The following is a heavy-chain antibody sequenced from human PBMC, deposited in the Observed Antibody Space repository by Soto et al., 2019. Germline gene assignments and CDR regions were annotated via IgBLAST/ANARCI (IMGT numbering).Heavy chain of an antibody. J-gene: IGHJ4*02. V-gene: IGHV3-33*01. Sequence: QVQLVESGGGVVQPGRSLRLSCAASGFTFSSYGMHWVRQAPGNGLEWVAVIWYDGSNKYYADSVKGRFTISRDNSKNTLYLQMNSLRAEDTAVYYCARDRMYYYGSGSYLGYWGQGTLVTVSS. CDR3: ARDRMYYYGSGSYLGY. CDR2: IWYDGSNK. D-gene: IGHD3-10*01. CDR1: GFTFSSYG.